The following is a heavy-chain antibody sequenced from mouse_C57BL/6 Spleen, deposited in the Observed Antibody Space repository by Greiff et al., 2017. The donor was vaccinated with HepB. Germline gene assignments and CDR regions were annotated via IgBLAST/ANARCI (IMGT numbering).Heavy chain of an antibody. CDR3: ARSYYGSSYVNWYFDV. J-gene: IGHJ1*03. D-gene: IGHD1-1*01. CDR2: IDPSDSYT. Sequence: VQLQQPGAELVKPGASVKLSCKASGYTFTSYWMQWVKQRPGQGLEWIGEIDPSDSYTNYNQKFKGKATLTVDTSSSTAYMQLSSLTSEDSAVYYCARSYYGSSYVNWYFDVWGTGTTVTVSS. CDR1: GYTFTSYW. V-gene: IGHV1-50*01.